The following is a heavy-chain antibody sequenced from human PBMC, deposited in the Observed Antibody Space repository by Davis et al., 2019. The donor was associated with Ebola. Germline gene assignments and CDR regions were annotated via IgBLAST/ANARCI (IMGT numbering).Heavy chain of an antibody. D-gene: IGHD2-2*01. CDR2: ISYDGSTN. V-gene: IGHV3-30*18. J-gene: IGHJ5*02. Sequence: PGGSLRLSCAASGFTFSSFGMHWVRQAPGEGLEWVAVISYDGSTNYYSDSVKGRFTISRDNSKNTLYLQMNSLRAEDTAVYYCAKAGYCRSTSCYFSHWFDPWGQGTLVTVSS. CDR3: AKAGYCRSTSCYFSHWFDP. CDR1: GFTFSSFG.